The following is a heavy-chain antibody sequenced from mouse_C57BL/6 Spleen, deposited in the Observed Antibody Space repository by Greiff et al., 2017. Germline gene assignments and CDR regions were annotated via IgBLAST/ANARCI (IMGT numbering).Heavy chain of an antibody. D-gene: IGHD2-2*01. Sequence: VQVVESDAELVKPGASVKLSCKVSGYTFTDHTIHWMKQRPEQGLEWIGYIYPRAGSTKYNEKFKGKATLTVDKSSSTAYMQLNSLTSEDSAVYFCAPYGYDEEFSYWGQGNLATVSA. V-gene: IGHV1-78*01. CDR3: APYGYDEEFSY. CDR2: IYPRAGST. CDR1: GYTFTDHT. J-gene: IGHJ3*01.